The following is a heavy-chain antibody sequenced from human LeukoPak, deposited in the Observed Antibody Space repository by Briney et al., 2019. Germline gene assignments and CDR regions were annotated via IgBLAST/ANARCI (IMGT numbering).Heavy chain of an antibody. CDR1: GFTFSSYG. V-gene: IGHV3-30*18. Sequence: GRSLRLSCAASGFTFSSYGMHWFRQAPGKGLEWVAVISYDGSNKYYADSVKGRFTISRDNSKNTLYLQMNSLRAEDTAVYYCAKDLSQAYFDYWGQGTLVTVSS. CDR3: AKDLSQAYFDY. J-gene: IGHJ4*02. CDR2: ISYDGSNK.